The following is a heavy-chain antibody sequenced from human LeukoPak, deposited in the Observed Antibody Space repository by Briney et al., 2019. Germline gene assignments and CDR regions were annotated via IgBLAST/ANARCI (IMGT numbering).Heavy chain of an antibody. CDR3: ARVKTMVRGVNPRYNWFDP. CDR1: GGSISSSSYY. CDR2: IYTSGST. Sequence: SETLSLTCTVSGGSISSSSYYWGWIRQPAGKGLEWIGRIYTSGSTNYNPSLKSRVTISVDTSKNQFSLKLSSVTAADTAVYYCARVKTMVRGVNPRYNWFDPWGQGTLVTVSS. D-gene: IGHD3-10*01. J-gene: IGHJ5*02. V-gene: IGHV4-61*02.